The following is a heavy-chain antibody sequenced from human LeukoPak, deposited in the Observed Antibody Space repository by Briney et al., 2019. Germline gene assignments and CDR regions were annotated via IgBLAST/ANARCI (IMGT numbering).Heavy chain of an antibody. CDR1: GFTFSSYW. CDR3: AASAAGLDY. V-gene: IGHV3-7*01. J-gene: IGHJ4*02. D-gene: IGHD6-13*01. CDR2: IKEDGSEE. Sequence: GESLRLSCAASGFTFSSYWMNWVRQAPGKGLEWVTNIKEDGSEEYYVDSVKGRFIISRDNAKKSLFLQMNSLRAEDTAVYYCAASAAGLDYWGQGTLVTVSS.